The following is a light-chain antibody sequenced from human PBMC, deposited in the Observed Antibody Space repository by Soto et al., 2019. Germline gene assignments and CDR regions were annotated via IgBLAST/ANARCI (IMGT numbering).Light chain of an antibody. Sequence: QSALTQPASVSGSPGQSITISCTGTSYDVGGYNYVSWYQQHPGKAPKLMIYDVTNRTSGVSNRFSGYQSGNTASLTISGLQAEDEADDYCISYVNTGLVVFGGGTKVTVL. CDR3: ISYVNTGLVV. CDR2: DVT. CDR1: SYDVGGYNY. V-gene: IGLV2-14*03. J-gene: IGLJ2*01.